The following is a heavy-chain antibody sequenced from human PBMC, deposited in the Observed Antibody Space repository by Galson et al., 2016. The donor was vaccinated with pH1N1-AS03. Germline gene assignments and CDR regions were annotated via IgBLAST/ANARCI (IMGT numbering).Heavy chain of an antibody. D-gene: IGHD2-15*01. V-gene: IGHV5-10-1*01. Sequence: QSGAEVKKPGESLTVSCETSQYKFSDYWVHWLRQVPGKGLEWLGRIDPSDSYIDYSSSFRGHVSISVDRSISTAYLQWRSLRASDTAVYYCAAAKKGTPPIFFYYTVDVWGQGTTVIVSS. CDR3: AAAKKGTPPIFFYYTVDV. CDR1: QYKFSDYW. CDR2: IDPSDSYI. J-gene: IGHJ6*02.